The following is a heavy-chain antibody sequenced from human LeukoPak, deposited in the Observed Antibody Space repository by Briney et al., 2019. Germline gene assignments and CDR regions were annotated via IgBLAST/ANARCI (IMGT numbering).Heavy chain of an antibody. D-gene: IGHD2-15*01. V-gene: IGHV4-4*02. Sequence: PSGTLSLTCAVSGGSISTTNWWSWVRQPPGMGLEWIGEIFHSGSTNYNPSLKSRVTMSVDKSKNQFSLKLSSVTAADTAIYYCAREALGYCSGGSCGGRVDYWGQGTLVTVSS. CDR1: GGSISTTNW. CDR2: IFHSGST. CDR3: AREALGYCSGGSCGGRVDY. J-gene: IGHJ4*02.